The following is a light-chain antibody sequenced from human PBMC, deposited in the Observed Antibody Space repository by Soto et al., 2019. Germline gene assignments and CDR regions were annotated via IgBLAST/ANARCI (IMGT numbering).Light chain of an antibody. J-gene: IGKJ2*01. CDR1: KNLLTY. V-gene: IGKV1-5*01. CDR3: QQYTSDLYT. CDR2: DAS. Sequence: DIQLTQFPSTLSASVGGTVTITCRASKNLLTYLAWYQQKPGRAPKLLIHDASTLEDGVPSRFSGSGSGTEFSLTISSPQPEDFAMYHCQQYTSDLYTFGQGTKLQ.